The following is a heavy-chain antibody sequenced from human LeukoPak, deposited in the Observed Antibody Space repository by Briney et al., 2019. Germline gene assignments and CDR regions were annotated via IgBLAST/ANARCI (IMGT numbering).Heavy chain of an antibody. CDR1: GFTFNDHA. V-gene: IGHV3-9*01. D-gene: IGHD3-22*01. J-gene: IGHJ3*01. CDR2: INWNSDNI. CDR3: ARASYYYDTTGLGAVDL. Sequence: GRSLRLSCAASGFTFNDHAMYWVRQAPGKGLEWVSGINWNSDNIGYADSVKGRFTISRDDAKKSLFLQMNSLRAEDTALYYCARASYYYDTTGLGAVDLWGQGTMVNVSS.